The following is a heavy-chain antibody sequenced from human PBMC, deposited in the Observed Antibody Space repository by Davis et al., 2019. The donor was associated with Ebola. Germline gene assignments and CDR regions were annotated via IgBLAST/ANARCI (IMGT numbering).Heavy chain of an antibody. CDR3: ARSQLLWFGELLYYYYGMDV. CDR2: INHSGST. Sequence: SETLSLTCAVYGASFSGYYWSWIRQPPGKGLEWIGEINHSGSTNYNPSLKSRVTISVDTSKNQFSLKLSSVTAADTAVYYCARSQLLWFGELLYYYYGMDVWGQGTTVIVSS. V-gene: IGHV4-34*01. CDR1: GASFSGYY. D-gene: IGHD3-10*01. J-gene: IGHJ6*02.